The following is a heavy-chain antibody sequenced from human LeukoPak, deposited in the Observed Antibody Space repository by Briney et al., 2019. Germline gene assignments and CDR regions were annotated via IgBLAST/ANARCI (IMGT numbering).Heavy chain of an antibody. J-gene: IGHJ4*02. Sequence: SETLSLTCTVSGGSISSSSYYWGWIRQPPGKGLEWIGSIYYSGSTYYNPSLKSRVTISVDTSKNQFSLKLSSVTAADTAVYYCARRRLDSYYTFDYWGQGTLVTVSS. V-gene: IGHV4-39*01. CDR1: GGSISSSSYY. CDR2: IYYSGST. CDR3: ARRRLDSYYTFDY. D-gene: IGHD3-10*01.